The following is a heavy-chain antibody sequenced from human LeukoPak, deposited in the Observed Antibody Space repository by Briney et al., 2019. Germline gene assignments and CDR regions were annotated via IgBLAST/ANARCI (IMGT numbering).Heavy chain of an antibody. J-gene: IGHJ4*02. Sequence: KPSETLSLTCAVYGGSFSGYYWSWIRQPPGKGLEWIGEINHSGSTNYNPSLKSRVTISVDTSKNQFSLKLSSVTAADTAVYYCARRPLGYCSGGSCKVFDYWGQGTLVTVSS. V-gene: IGHV4-34*01. CDR1: GGSFSGYY. D-gene: IGHD2-15*01. CDR3: ARRPLGYCSGGSCKVFDY. CDR2: INHSGST.